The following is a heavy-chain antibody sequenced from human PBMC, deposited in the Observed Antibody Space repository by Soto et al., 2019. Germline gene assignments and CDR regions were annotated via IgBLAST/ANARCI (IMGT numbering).Heavy chain of an antibody. J-gene: IGHJ6*02. CDR2: ISSSSSHI. CDR3: VRERGLSSFYGMDV. Sequence: EVHLVESGGGLVKPGGSLRLSCAASGFTLTSYSMNWVRQAPGKGLAWGSSISSSSSHIYYADSVKGRFTISRDNARKSVYLQMNSLRAEDTAVYYCVRERGLSSFYGMDVWGQGTTVTVSS. V-gene: IGHV3-21*01. D-gene: IGHD3-10*01. CDR1: GFTLTSYS.